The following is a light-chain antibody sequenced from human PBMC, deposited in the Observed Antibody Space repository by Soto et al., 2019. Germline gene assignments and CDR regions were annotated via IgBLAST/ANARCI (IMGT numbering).Light chain of an antibody. J-gene: IGKJ4*01. Sequence: DIQMTQSPSSVSASVGDRVTITCRASQGISSRLAWYQQKPGKAPNLLVYAASSLQSGVPSRFSGSGSETDFTLTIGSLQPEDFATYYCQQSNSFPLTFGGGTKVEIK. CDR2: AAS. CDR3: QQSNSFPLT. V-gene: IGKV1-12*01. CDR1: QGISSR.